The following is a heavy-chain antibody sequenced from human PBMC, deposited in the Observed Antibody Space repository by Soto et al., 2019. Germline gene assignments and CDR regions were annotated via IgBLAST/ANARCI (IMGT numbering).Heavy chain of an antibody. V-gene: IGHV3-23*01. CDR1: GFTFSSYA. D-gene: IGHD1-7*01. Sequence: PGGSLRLSCAASGFTFSSYAMSWVRQAPGKGLEWVSAISGSGGSTYSADSVKGRFTISRDNSKNTLYLQMNSLRAEDTAVYYCAKKYWNWNLVPFHYWGQGTLVTVSS. J-gene: IGHJ4*02. CDR2: ISGSGGST. CDR3: AKKYWNWNLVPFHY.